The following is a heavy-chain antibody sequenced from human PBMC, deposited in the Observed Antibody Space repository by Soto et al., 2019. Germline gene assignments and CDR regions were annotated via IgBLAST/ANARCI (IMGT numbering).Heavy chain of an antibody. Sequence: GGSLRLSCAASGFTVSSNYMSWVRQAPGKGLKWVSVIYSGGSTYYADSVKGRFTISRDNSKNTLYLQMNSLRAEDTAVYYCARRGDRFTYYYDSSGHDAFDIWGQGTMVTVSS. CDR2: IYSGGST. J-gene: IGHJ3*02. D-gene: IGHD3-22*01. V-gene: IGHV3-66*01. CDR3: ARRGDRFTYYYDSSGHDAFDI. CDR1: GFTVSSNY.